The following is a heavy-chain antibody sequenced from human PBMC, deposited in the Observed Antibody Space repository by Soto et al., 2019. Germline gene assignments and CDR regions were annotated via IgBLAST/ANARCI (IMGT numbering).Heavy chain of an antibody. CDR3: ARDRPDYGDYGIDY. CDR1: GYTFTGHY. D-gene: IGHD4-17*01. Sequence: QVQLVQSGAEVKKPGASVKVSCKASGYTFTGHYMQWVRQAPGQGLEWMGWINPNSGDTNYAQKFQGRVTITADESTSTAYMELSSLRSEDTAVYYCARDRPDYGDYGIDYWGQGTLVTVSS. J-gene: IGHJ4*02. V-gene: IGHV1-2*02. CDR2: INPNSGDT.